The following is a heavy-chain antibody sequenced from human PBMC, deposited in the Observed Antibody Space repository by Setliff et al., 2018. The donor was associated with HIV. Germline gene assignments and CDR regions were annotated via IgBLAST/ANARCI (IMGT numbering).Heavy chain of an antibody. CDR2: INPNSGGT. CDR3: ARDPGYKSSWYGAFDI. J-gene: IGHJ3*02. Sequence: ASVKVSCKASGDAFTDYYIHWVRQAPGQGLEWMGWINPNSGGTNYAQKFQGRVTMTRDTSISTAFMDLSRLRSDDTAVYYCARDPGYKSSWYGAFDIWGQGTVVTVSS. CDR1: GDAFTDYY. V-gene: IGHV1-2*02. D-gene: IGHD6-13*01.